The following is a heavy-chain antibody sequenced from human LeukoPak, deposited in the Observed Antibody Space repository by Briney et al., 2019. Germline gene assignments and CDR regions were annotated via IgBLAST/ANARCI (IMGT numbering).Heavy chain of an antibody. J-gene: IGHJ4*02. CDR1: GFTFSSYG. D-gene: IGHD2-15*01. Sequence: PGGSLRLSCAASGFTFSSYGMHWVRQAPGKGLEWVAVISYDGSNKYYADSVKGRFTISRDNSKNTLYLQMNSLRAEDTAVYYCARYVRSGGSRRYFDYWGQGTLVTVSS. V-gene: IGHV3-30*03. CDR2: ISYDGSNK. CDR3: ARYVRSGGSRRYFDY.